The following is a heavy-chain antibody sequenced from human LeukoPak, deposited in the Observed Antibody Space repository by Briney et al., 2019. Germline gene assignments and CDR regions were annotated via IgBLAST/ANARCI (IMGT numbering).Heavy chain of an antibody. J-gene: IGHJ6*02. Sequence: GGSLRLSCAASGFTFSSYSMNWVRQAPGKRLEWVSSISSSSSYIYYADSVKGRFTISRDNAKNSLYLQMNSLRAEDTAVYYCARGRRWGVVMNYYYYGMDVWGQGTTVTVSS. CDR2: ISSSSSYI. CDR1: GFTFSSYS. V-gene: IGHV3-21*01. D-gene: IGHD3-3*01. CDR3: ARGRRWGVVMNYYYYGMDV.